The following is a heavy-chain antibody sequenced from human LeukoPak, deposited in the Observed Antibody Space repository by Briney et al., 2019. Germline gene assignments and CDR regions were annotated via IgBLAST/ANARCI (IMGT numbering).Heavy chain of an antibody. D-gene: IGHD5-24*01. Sequence: ASVNVSCKASGYTFTSYYTHWVRQAPGQGLEWMGIINPSGGSTSCAQKFQGRVTMTRDTSTSTVYMELSSLRSEDTAVYYCARVGKRNAFDYWGQGTLVTVSS. CDR3: ARVGKRNAFDY. J-gene: IGHJ4*02. V-gene: IGHV1-46*01. CDR2: INPSGGST. CDR1: GYTFTSYY.